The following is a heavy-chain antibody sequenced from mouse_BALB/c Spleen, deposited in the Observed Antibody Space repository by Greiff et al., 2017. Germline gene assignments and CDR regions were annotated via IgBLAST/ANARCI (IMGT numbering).Heavy chain of an antibody. CDR1: GDSITSGY. CDR3: ARTSTVVEGGFDY. CDR2: ISYSGST. D-gene: IGHD1-1*01. J-gene: IGHJ2*01. Sequence: EVKLVESGPSLVKPSQTLSLTCSVTGDSITSGYWNCIRKFPGNKLEYMGYISYSGSTYYNPSLKSRISITRDTSKNQYYLQLNSVTTEDTATYYCARTSTVVEGGFDYWGQGTTLTVSS. V-gene: IGHV3-8*02.